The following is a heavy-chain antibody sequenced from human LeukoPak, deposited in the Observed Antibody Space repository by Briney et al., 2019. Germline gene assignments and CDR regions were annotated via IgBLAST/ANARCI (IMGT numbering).Heavy chain of an antibody. J-gene: IGHJ3*02. CDR1: GFTFDDYA. V-gene: IGHV3-9*03. CDR3: AKGGSSSGAFDI. Sequence: GGSLRLSCAASGFTFDDYAMHWVRQAPGKGLEWVSGISWNSGSIGYADSVKGRFTISRDNAKNSLYLQMNSLRAEDMALYYCAKGGSSSGAFDIWGQGTMVTVSS. CDR2: ISWNSGSI. D-gene: IGHD6-6*01.